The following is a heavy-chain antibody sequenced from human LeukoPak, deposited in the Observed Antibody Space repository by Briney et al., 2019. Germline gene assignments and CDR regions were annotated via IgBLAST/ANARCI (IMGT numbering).Heavy chain of an antibody. CDR3: ARDPVGGPVTKFPKFDY. J-gene: IGHJ4*02. CDR1: GYTFTSYA. V-gene: IGHV7-4-1*02. D-gene: IGHD4-17*01. Sequence: GASVKVSCKASGYTFTSYAMNWVRQAPGQGLEWMGWINTNTGNPTYAQGFTGRFVFSLDTSVSTAYLQISSLKAEDTAVYYCARDPVGGPVTKFPKFDYWGQGTLVTVSS. CDR2: INTNTGNP.